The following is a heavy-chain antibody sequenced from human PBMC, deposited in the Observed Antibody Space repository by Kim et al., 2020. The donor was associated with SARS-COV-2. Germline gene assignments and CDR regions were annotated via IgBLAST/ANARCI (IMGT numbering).Heavy chain of an antibody. CDR3: TRGGRPGVRTDY. D-gene: IGHD1-1*01. V-gene: IGHV3-21*01. J-gene: IGHJ4*02. Sequence: GGSLRLSCAASGFTFSSQSMNWVRQAPGKGLEWVSSISAASDYIFYADSVKGRFTISRDNAKRSLFLQMNSPRAEDTALYYCTRGGRPGVRTDYWGQGTLVAVSS. CDR1: GFTFSSQS. CDR2: ISAASDYI.